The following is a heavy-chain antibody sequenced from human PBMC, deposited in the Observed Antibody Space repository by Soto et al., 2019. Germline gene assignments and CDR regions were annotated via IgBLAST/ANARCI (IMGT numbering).Heavy chain of an antibody. CDR3: ARELRAVAGTGY. CDR1: GGTFSSYT. V-gene: IGHV1-69*08. CDR2: IIPIRGIA. D-gene: IGHD6-19*01. Sequence: QVQLVQSGAEVKKPGSSVKVSCKASGGTFSSYTISWVRQAPGQGLEWMGRIIPIRGIANYAQKFQGRVTITADKSTSTAYMERSSLRSEDTAVYYCARELRAVAGTGYWGQGTLVTVSS. J-gene: IGHJ4*02.